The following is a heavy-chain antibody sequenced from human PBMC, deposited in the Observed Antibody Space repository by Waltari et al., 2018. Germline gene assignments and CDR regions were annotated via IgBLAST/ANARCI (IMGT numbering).Heavy chain of an antibody. Sequence: QVQLVQSGAEVKKPGASVKVSCKASGYTFTSYDINWVRQATGQGLEWMGIINPSGGSTSYAQKFQGRVTMTRDTSTSTVYMELSSLRSEDTAVYYCARQLWAGPGAFDIWGQGTMVTVSS. V-gene: IGHV1-46*01. CDR2: INPSGGST. CDR3: ARQLWAGPGAFDI. CDR1: GYTFTSYD. D-gene: IGHD5-18*01. J-gene: IGHJ3*02.